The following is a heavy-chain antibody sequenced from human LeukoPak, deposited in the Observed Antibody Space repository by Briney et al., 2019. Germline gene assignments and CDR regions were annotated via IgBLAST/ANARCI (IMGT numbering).Heavy chain of an antibody. CDR3: ARSLPGTMLRDTVDV. Sequence: GESLKISCKASGYSFTNYWIGWVRQMPGKGLELIGIIYPGDSDTRYRPSFQGQVTISADKSKSTAYLQWGSLKASDTAMYYCARSLPGTMLRDTVDVWGQGTTVTVSS. D-gene: IGHD3-10*01. CDR2: IYPGDSDT. CDR1: GYSFTNYW. J-gene: IGHJ6*02. V-gene: IGHV5-51*01.